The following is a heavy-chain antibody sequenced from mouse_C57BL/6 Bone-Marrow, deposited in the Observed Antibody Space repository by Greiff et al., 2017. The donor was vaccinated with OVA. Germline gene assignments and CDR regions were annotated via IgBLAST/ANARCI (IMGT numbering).Heavy chain of an antibody. CDR2: ISSGSSTI. J-gene: IGHJ3*01. CDR3: ARSRFAY. Sequence: EVKLMESGGGLVKPGGSLKLSCAASGFTFSDYGMHWVRQAPEKGLEWVAYISSGSSTIYYADTVKGRFTISRDNAKKTLFLQMTSLRSEDTAMYYCARSRFAYWGQGTLVTVSA. V-gene: IGHV5-17*01. CDR1: GFTFSDYG.